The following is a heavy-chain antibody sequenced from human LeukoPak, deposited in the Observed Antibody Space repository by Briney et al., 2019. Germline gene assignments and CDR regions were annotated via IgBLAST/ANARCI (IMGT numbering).Heavy chain of an antibody. Sequence: SETLSLTCTVSGGSISIYYWSWIRQPPGKTLEWIGYISYGGGTNYNPSLKSRVTISVDTSQNRFSLNLRSVTAADTAVYYCARGYDSPPYYCYMDVWGRGATVTVSS. V-gene: IGHV4-59*01. CDR2: ISYGGGT. CDR1: GGSISIYY. J-gene: IGHJ6*03. CDR3: ARGYDSPPYYCYMDV. D-gene: IGHD3-3*01.